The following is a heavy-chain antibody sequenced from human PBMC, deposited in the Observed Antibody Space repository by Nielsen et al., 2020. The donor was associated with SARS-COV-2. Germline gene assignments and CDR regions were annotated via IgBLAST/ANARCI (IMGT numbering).Heavy chain of an antibody. D-gene: IGHD3-22*01. CDR2: ISGNSDSA. CDR3: ASSAPPSGFNWFDP. Sequence: VKVSCKGSGFTFSRHDHGITWVRQAPGQGLEWMGWISGNSDSAKYVKKFLGRVIMTTDTSTSTAYLEVRSLRSDDTAVYYCASSAPPSGFNWFDPWGQGTLVTVSS. V-gene: IGHV1-18*04. CDR1: GFTFSRHD. J-gene: IGHJ5*02.